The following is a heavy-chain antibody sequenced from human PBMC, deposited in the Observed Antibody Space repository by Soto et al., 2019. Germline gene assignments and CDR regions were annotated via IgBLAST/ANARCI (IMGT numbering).Heavy chain of an antibody. D-gene: IGHD2-21*02. J-gene: IGHJ4*02. V-gene: IGHV1-69*01. CDR1: GGGTLSNDA. Sequence: QVHLVQSGADGRKSGSSVRVSCTASGGGTLSNDAISWVRQAPGQGLEWLGRISPFFGTTDYSQSVQGRLTMTADESTGTVYMDLRSLKSDDTAVYYCAREVVTETTWGSFDSWGQGTLVTVSS. CDR3: AREVVTETTWGSFDS. CDR2: ISPFFGTT.